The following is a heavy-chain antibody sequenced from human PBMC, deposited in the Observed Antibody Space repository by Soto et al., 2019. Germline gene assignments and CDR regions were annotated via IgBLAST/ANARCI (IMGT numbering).Heavy chain of an antibody. V-gene: IGHV3-23*01. D-gene: IGHD3-22*01. CDR3: AKGDYDSSGYYGFDY. J-gene: IGHJ4*02. CDR2: ISGSGGST. CDR1: GFTFSSYA. Sequence: PVGSLRLSGAASGFTFSSYAMSWVRQAPGKGLEWVSAISGSGGSTYYADSVKGRFTISRDNSKNTLYLQMNSLRAEDTAVYYCAKGDYDSSGYYGFDYWGQGTLVTVSS.